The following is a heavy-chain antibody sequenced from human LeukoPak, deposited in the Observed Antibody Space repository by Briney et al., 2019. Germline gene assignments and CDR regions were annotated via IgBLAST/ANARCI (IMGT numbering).Heavy chain of an antibody. CDR3: ARDQNQLLTG. CDR1: GGTFSSYA. D-gene: IGHD2-2*01. V-gene: IGHV1-69*05. J-gene: IGHJ4*02. CDR2: IIPIFGTA. Sequence: ASVKVSRKASGGTFSSYAISWVRQAPGQGLEWMGGIIPIFGTANYAQKFQGRVTITTDESTSTAYMELSSLRSEDTAVYYCARDQNQLLTGWGQGTLVTVSS.